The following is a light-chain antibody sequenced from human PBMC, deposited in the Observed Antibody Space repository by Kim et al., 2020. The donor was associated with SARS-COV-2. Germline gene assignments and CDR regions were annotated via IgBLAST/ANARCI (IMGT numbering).Light chain of an antibody. CDR3: QQYNNWPPIVT. Sequence: EIVMTQSPATLSVSPGERATLSCRASQSVSSNLAWYQQKPGQAPRLLIYGASTRATGIPARFSGSGSGTDFTLTISSLQSEDFAVYYCQQYNNWPPIVTFGPGTKVDIK. CDR2: GAS. J-gene: IGKJ3*01. CDR1: QSVSSN. V-gene: IGKV3-15*01.